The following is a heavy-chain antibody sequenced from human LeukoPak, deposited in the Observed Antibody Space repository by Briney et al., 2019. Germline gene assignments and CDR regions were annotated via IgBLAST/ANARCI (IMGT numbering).Heavy chain of an antibody. D-gene: IGHD2-21*01. Sequence: PSETLSLTCSVSGGSINGDYWSWIRQTPGKGLEWIGYIHYSGRTSYNPSLKSRVTISVDTSKNQFSLRLASVTAADTAVYYCAKETVVVPADDWFGPWGQGTLVTVS. CDR2: IHYSGRT. CDR3: AKETVVVPADDWFGP. CDR1: GGSINGDY. J-gene: IGHJ5*02. V-gene: IGHV4-59*01.